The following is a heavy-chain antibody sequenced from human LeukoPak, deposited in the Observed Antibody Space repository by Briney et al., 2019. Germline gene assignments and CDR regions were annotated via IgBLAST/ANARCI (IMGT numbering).Heavy chain of an antibody. CDR3: AKDRKQLAIDY. CDR1: GGTFSSYA. D-gene: IGHD6-13*01. Sequence: GASVKVSCKASGGTFSSYAISWVRQAPGQGLEWMGGIIPIFGTANYAQKFQGRVTITADESTSTAYMELSSLRSEDTAVYYCAKDRKQLAIDYWGQGTLVTVSS. CDR2: IIPIFGTA. J-gene: IGHJ4*02. V-gene: IGHV1-69*01.